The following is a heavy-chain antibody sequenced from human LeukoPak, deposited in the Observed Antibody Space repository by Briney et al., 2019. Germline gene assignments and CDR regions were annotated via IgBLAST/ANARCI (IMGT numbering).Heavy chain of an antibody. J-gene: IGHJ6*03. CDR1: GFTFSSYA. V-gene: IGHV3-23*01. Sequence: GGSLRLSCAASGFTFSSYAMSWVRQAPGKGLEWVSSVSDSGGSTYYADSVKGRVTISRDDSKHRLFLQMNSLKSEDTAVYYCTTDPEELPNVWGKGTTVTVSS. CDR2: VSDSGGST. D-gene: IGHD1-26*01. CDR3: TTDPEELPNV.